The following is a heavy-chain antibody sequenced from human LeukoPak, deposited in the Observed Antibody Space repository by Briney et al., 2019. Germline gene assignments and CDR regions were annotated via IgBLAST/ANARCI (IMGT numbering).Heavy chain of an antibody. Sequence: ASVKVSCKASGYTFTGYYMHWVRQAPGQGLEWMGWINPNSGGTNYAQKFQGRVTMTRDTSISTAYMELSRLRSDDTAVYYCARDLDSSGYSWFDPWGQGTLVTVSS. V-gene: IGHV1-2*02. CDR1: GYTFTGYY. CDR3: ARDLDSSGYSWFDP. D-gene: IGHD3-22*01. J-gene: IGHJ5*02. CDR2: INPNSGGT.